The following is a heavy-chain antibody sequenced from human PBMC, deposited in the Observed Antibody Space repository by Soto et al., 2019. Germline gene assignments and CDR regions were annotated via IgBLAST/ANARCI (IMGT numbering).Heavy chain of an antibody. CDR2: IFCSGST. V-gene: IGHV4-4*07. Sequence: PSETLSLTCTVSGGSITDYSWVWIRQPPGKGLEWIGRIFCSGSTNYNPSLKGRVTMSLDTSKNQFSLKLNSATATDTAVYFCARDKGVVVTADKRFDPWGQGILVTVYS. D-gene: IGHD2-21*02. J-gene: IGHJ5*02. CDR3: ARDKGVVVTADKRFDP. CDR1: GGSITDYS.